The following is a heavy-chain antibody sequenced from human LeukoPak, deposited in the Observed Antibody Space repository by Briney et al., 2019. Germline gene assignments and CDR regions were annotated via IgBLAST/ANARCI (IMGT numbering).Heavy chain of an antibody. CDR1: GFIFRYYN. J-gene: IGHJ5*02. CDR2: ISHRTSNYI. V-gene: IGHV3-21*01. Sequence: GGCRSLSCAASGFIFRYYNMNWVRQAPGEGLEWLASISHRTSNYISQADSGRGRFTITRDNAKNSQYLQMNILRVENTAVYYCARQRGYCSSGSCRGWFDPWGQRTLVTVSS. CDR3: ARQRGYCSSGSCRGWFDP. D-gene: IGHD2-15*01.